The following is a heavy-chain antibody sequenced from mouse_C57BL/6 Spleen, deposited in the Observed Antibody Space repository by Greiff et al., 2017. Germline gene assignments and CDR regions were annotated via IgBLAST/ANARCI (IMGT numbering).Heavy chain of an antibody. D-gene: IGHD2-4*01. J-gene: IGHJ4*01. Sequence: EVMLVESGGGLVKPGGSLKLSCAASGFTFSDYGMHWVRQAPEKGLEWVAYISSGSSTIYYADTVKGRFTIARDNAKTTLFLQMTSLRSEDTAMYYGSRPGLRRNYAMDDWGKGTSVTVSS. CDR2: ISSGSSTI. V-gene: IGHV5-17*01. CDR3: SRPGLRRNYAMDD. CDR1: GFTFSDYG.